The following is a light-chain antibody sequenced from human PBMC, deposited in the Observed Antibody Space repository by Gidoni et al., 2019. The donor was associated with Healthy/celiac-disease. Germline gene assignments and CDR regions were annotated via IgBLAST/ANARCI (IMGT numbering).Light chain of an antibody. CDR2: GAS. CDR1: QSLSSSY. V-gene: IGKV3-20*01. CDR3: QQYGRSPWT. Sequence: DIVLTQSPGTLSLSPGERATLSCRASQSLSSSYLAWDQQKPGKAPRLLIYGASSRATGIPDRFSGSGSGTDFTLTISRLEPEHFAVYYCQQYGRSPWTFGQGTKVEIK. J-gene: IGKJ1*01.